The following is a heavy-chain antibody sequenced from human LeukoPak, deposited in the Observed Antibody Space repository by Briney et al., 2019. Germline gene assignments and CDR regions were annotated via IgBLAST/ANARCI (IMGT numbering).Heavy chain of an antibody. J-gene: IGHJ4*02. CDR3: AKYHYDYVWGSYRIPPDY. Sequence: PSETLSLTCTVSGGSISSYYWSWIRQPPGKGLEWIGYIYYSGSTNYNPSLKSRVTISVDTSKNQFSLKLSSVTAADTAVYYCAKYHYDYVWGSYRIPPDYWGQGTLVTVSS. CDR2: IYYSGST. V-gene: IGHV4-59*08. D-gene: IGHD3-16*02. CDR1: GGSISSYY.